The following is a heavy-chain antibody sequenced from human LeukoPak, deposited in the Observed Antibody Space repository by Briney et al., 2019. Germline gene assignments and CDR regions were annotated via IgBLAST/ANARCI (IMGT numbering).Heavy chain of an antibody. CDR2: INHSGST. V-gene: IGHV4-34*01. Sequence: SETLSLTCAVYGGSFSGYYWSWIRQPPGKGLEWIGEINHSGSTNYNPSLKSRVTISVDTSKNQFSLKLSSVTAADTAVYYCARGAYDSWSGYYTPRAFDIWGQGTMVTVSS. CDR3: ARGAYDSWSGYYTPRAFDI. J-gene: IGHJ3*02. CDR1: GGSFSGYY. D-gene: IGHD3-3*01.